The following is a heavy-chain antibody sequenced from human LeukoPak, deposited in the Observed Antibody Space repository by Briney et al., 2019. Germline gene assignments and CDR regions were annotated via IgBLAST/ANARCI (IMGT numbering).Heavy chain of an antibody. D-gene: IGHD6-6*01. Sequence: GASVKVSCKASGYDFINYGISWVRQAPRQGLEWMGWRSIYNGNTDYKLQGRVTMTTDTSTSTAYKELRSLRSDDTAVYYCASGGPFPSSSSSREYYLDYWGQGTLVTVSS. J-gene: IGHJ4*02. CDR1: GYDFINYG. CDR2: RSIYNGNT. CDR3: ASGGPFPSSSSSREYYLDY. V-gene: IGHV1-18*01.